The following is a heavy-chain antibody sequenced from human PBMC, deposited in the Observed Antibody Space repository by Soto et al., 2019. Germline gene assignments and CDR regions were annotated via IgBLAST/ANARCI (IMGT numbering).Heavy chain of an antibody. CDR3: ARRDGYADL. CDR2: ISVSGDKT. V-gene: IGHV3-23*01. D-gene: IGHD5-12*01. Sequence: EVQLLESGGGLVQPGGSLRLSCAVSGFSIDTYSFAWVRQTPAKGLQWVSGISVSGDKTFYIDSVQGRFTISRDISKNTLSLQMHNLRVEDSAIYFCARRDGYADLWGRGTLVTVSS. J-gene: IGHJ4*01. CDR1: GFSIDTYS.